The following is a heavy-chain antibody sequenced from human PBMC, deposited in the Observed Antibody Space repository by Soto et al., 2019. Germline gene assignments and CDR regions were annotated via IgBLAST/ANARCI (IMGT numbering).Heavy chain of an antibody. CDR3: ARDILSVGPRANDAFDV. J-gene: IGHJ3*01. CDR1: GFTFSDHL. CDR2: INPDNGHT. D-gene: IGHD2-8*02. Sequence: QVQLVQSGAEVRKPGASVNISCRASGFTFSDHLINWVRQVPGQSLEWMGWINPDNGHTKYSQTFQGRVTISRHSSASIVYVEVSDLTSEDTAVFYCARDILSVGPRANDAFDVWGQGTMVTVSS. V-gene: IGHV1-3*01.